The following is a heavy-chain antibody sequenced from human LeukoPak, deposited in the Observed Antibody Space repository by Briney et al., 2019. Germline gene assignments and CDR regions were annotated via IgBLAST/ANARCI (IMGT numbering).Heavy chain of an antibody. Sequence: GGSLRLSCAASGFTFSSYGMHWVRQAPGKGLEWVSAISSSGIHTYYADSVRGRFTISRDNSQNTLYLQMNSLRAEDTALYYCAKLIFSASAHWGQGTLVTVSS. V-gene: IGHV3-23*01. CDR2: ISSSGIHT. CDR3: AKLIFSASAH. CDR1: GFTFSSYG. D-gene: IGHD3-9*01. J-gene: IGHJ4*02.